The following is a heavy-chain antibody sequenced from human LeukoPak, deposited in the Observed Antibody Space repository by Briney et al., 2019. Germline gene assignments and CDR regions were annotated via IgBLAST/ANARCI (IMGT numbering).Heavy chain of an antibody. CDR1: GFTFTNAW. D-gene: IGHD2/OR15-2a*01. CDR2: IKSKTDGGTT. Sequence: PGGSLRLSCAASGFTFTNAWMSWVRQAPGKGLEWVGRIKSKTDGGTTDYAVPVKGRFTISRDDSKTTLYLQMNSLITGDTAVYFCATGFYGSLNYWGQGALVTVSP. V-gene: IGHV3-15*01. CDR3: ATGFYGSLNY. J-gene: IGHJ4*02.